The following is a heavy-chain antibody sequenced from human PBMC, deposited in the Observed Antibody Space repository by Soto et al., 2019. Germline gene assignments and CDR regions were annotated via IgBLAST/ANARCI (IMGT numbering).Heavy chain of an antibody. Sequence: QVHLVESGGGVVQPGRSLRLSCAASGFTFSDYGMHWVRQAPGKGLEWVAVLSSDGSNKYYADSVKGRFTISRDNSKNTLYLQMNSLRAEDTAVYYCAKSGGHYYLYEAFEIWGQGTMVTVSS. D-gene: IGHD1-26*01. J-gene: IGHJ3*02. CDR1: GFTFSDYG. CDR2: LSSDGSNK. V-gene: IGHV3-30*18. CDR3: AKSGGHYYLYEAFEI.